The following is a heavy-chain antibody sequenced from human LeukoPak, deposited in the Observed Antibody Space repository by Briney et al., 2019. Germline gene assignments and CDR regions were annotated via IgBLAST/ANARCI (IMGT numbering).Heavy chain of an antibody. CDR3: AKSRGSAGFYVWGSYSAY. CDR1: GFTFSSYA. CDR2: ISGSGGST. J-gene: IGHJ4*02. D-gene: IGHD3-16*01. V-gene: IGHV3-23*01. Sequence: GGSLRLSCAASGFTFSSYAMSWVRQAPGKGLEWVSAISGSGGSTYYADSVKGRFTISRDNSKNTLYLQMNSLRAEDTAVYYCAKSRGSAGFYVWGSYSAYWGQGTLVTVSS.